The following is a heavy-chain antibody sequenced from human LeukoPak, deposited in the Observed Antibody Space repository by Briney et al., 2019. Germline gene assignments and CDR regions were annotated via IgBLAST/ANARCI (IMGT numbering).Heavy chain of an antibody. D-gene: IGHD5-18*01. CDR1: GGSISSGGYY. J-gene: IGHJ4*02. CDR3: ARIHGGYSYGHSPYYFDY. CDR2: IYYSGST. Sequence: SQTLSLTCTVSGGSISSGGYYWSWIRQHPGKGLEWIGYIYYSGSTYYNPSLKSRVTISVDTSKNQFSLKLSSVTAADTATYYCARIHGGYSYGHSPYYFDYWGQGTLVTVSS. V-gene: IGHV4-31*03.